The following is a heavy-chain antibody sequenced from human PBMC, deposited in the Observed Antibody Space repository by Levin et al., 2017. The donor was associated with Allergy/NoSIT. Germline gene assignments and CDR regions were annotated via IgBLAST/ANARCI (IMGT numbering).Heavy chain of an antibody. V-gene: IGHV1-46*01. D-gene: IGHD3-22*01. CDR2: INPSGGST. Sequence: PGESLKISCKASGYTFTSYYMHWVRQAPGQGLEWMGIINPSGGSTSYAQKFQGRVTMTRDTSTSTVYMELSSLRSEDTAVYYCAREWLSNWFDPWGQGTLVTVSS. J-gene: IGHJ5*02. CDR1: GYTFTSYY. CDR3: AREWLSNWFDP.